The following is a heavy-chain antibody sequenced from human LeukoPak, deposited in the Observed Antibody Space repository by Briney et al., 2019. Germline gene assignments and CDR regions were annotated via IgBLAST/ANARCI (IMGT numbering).Heavy chain of an antibody. CDR2: LSYDGTNK. CDR1: EFSFSSYG. V-gene: IGHV3-30*18. CDR3: AKDAGQERLLSRFDY. J-gene: IGHJ4*02. D-gene: IGHD3-3*01. Sequence: QPGRSLRLSCAASEFSFSSYGMHRVRQAPGKGLEWVAGLSYDGTNKYYADSVKGRFTISRDKSKNTLYLQMNSLRTEDTAVYYCAKDAGQERLLSRFDYWGQGALVTVSS.